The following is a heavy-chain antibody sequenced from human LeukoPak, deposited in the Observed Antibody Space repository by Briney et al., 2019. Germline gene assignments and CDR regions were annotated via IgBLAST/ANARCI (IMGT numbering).Heavy chain of an antibody. Sequence: SGTLSLTCAVSGGSISGYSWSWIRQSAAKGLERIGRVYTSGNTNYNPSFKSRVTMSIDTSKKQFSLKLYSVTVADTAEYYCARDNPAGPWGQGTLVTVSS. CDR1: GGSISGYS. J-gene: IGHJ5*02. CDR3: ARDNPAGP. D-gene: IGHD1-14*01. V-gene: IGHV4-4*07. CDR2: VYTSGNT.